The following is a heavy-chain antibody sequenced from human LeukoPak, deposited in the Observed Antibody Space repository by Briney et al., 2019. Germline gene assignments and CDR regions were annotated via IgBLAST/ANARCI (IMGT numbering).Heavy chain of an antibody. Sequence: SATLSLTCTVSGGSISSGGYYWSWIRQHPGKGLEWIGYIYYSGSTYYNPSLKSRVTISVDTSKNQFSLKLSSVTAADTAVYYCARGISTYGDYSAFDIWGQGTMVTVSS. CDR2: IYYSGST. CDR3: ARGISTYGDYSAFDI. D-gene: IGHD4-17*01. V-gene: IGHV4-31*03. J-gene: IGHJ3*02. CDR1: GGSISSGGYY.